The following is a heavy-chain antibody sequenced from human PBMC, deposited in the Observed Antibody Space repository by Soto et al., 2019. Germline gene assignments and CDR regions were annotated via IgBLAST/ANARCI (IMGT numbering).Heavy chain of an antibody. J-gene: IGHJ4*02. CDR3: AKERRQYYYDSSGYYYGNRIFDY. CDR1: GFTFSSYA. V-gene: IGHV3-23*01. Sequence: GGSLRLSCAASGFTFSSYAMSWVRQAPGKGLEWVSAISGSGGSTYYADSVKGRFTISRDNSKNTLYLQMNSLRAEDTAVYYCAKERRQYYYDSSGYYYGNRIFDYWGQGTLVTVSS. D-gene: IGHD3-22*01. CDR2: ISGSGGST.